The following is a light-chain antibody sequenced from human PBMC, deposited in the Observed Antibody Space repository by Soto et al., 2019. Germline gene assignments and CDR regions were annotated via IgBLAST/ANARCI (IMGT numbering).Light chain of an antibody. J-gene: IGKJ4*01. CDR1: QSVTSY. CDR3: QQRSSFPT. Sequence: EIVLTQSPATLSLSPGERATLSCRASQSVTSYLAWYQQKPGQAPRLLSYGASNMATGIPARFSGSGSETAFTLTISSLEPEDFALYYCQQRSSFPTFGGGTKVEIK. V-gene: IGKV3-11*01. CDR2: GAS.